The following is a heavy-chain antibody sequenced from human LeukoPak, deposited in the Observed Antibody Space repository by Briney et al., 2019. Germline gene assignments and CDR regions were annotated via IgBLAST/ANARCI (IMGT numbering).Heavy chain of an antibody. Sequence: SQTLSLTCTVSGGTISSGGYYWRWIRQPPGKGLEWIGYSYHSGSTYYNPSLKSRVTISVDRSKNQCSLKLSSVTAADTAVYYCARDYSSRLTWGQGTLVTVSS. CDR2: SYHSGST. J-gene: IGHJ4*02. D-gene: IGHD6-13*01. CDR1: GGTISSGGYY. V-gene: IGHV4-30-2*01. CDR3: ARDYSSRLT.